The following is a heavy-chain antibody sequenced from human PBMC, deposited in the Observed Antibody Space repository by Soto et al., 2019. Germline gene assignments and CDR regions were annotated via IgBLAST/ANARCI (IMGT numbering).Heavy chain of an antibody. J-gene: IGHJ6*02. D-gene: IGHD3-16*01. CDR3: AREGLRFDYYYGMDV. Sequence: QVRLVESGGGVVQPGRSLRLSCAASGFTFSSYGMHWVRQAPGKGLEWVAVIWYDGSNKYYADSVKGRFTISRDNSKNTLYLQMNSLRAEDTAVYYCAREGLRFDYYYGMDVWGQGTTVTVSS. CDR2: IWYDGSNK. V-gene: IGHV3-33*01. CDR1: GFTFSSYG.